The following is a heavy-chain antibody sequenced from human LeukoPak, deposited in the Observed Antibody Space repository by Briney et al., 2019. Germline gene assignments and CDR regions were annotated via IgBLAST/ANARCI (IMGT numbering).Heavy chain of an antibody. CDR1: GFTFSESW. J-gene: IGHJ4*02. Sequence: GGSLRLSCVVSGFTFSESWTSWVRLAPGKGLEWLSYISSSSSTIYYADSVKGRFTISRDNAKNSLYLQMNSLRDEDTAVYYCARGRIAPAATDYWGQGTLVTVSS. D-gene: IGHD2-2*01. CDR2: ISSSSSTI. CDR3: ARGRIAPAATDY. V-gene: IGHV3-48*02.